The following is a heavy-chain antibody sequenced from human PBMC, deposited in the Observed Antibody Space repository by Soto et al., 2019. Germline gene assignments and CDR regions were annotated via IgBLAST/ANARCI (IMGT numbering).Heavy chain of an antibody. Sequence: SVKVSCKASGGTFSSYAISWVRQAPGQGLEWMGGIIPISGTANYAQKFQGRVTITADESTSTAYMELSSLRSEDTAVYYCARSQGSSTSLEIYYYYYYGMDVWGQGTMVTVS. CDR1: GGTFSSYA. CDR3: ARSQGSSTSLEIYYYYYYGMDV. D-gene: IGHD2-2*01. J-gene: IGHJ6*02. CDR2: IIPISGTA. V-gene: IGHV1-69*13.